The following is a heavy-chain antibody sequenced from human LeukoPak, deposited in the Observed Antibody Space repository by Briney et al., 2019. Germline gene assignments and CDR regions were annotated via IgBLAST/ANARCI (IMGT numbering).Heavy chain of an antibody. CDR3: ARVPPYSSGWFDP. Sequence: SETLSLTCTVSGDSITSSFWSWIRQPPGKGLEWIGYIYHSGSTYYNPSLKSRVTISVDTSKNQFSLKLSSVTAADTAVYYCARVPPYSSGWFDPWGQGTLVTVSS. J-gene: IGHJ5*02. V-gene: IGHV4-59*01. CDR2: IYHSGST. CDR1: GDSITSSF. D-gene: IGHD6-19*01.